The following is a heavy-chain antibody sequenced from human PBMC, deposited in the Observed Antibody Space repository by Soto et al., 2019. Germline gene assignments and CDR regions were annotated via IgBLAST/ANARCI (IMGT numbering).Heavy chain of an antibody. V-gene: IGHV1-46*03. Sequence: QVQLVQSGAEVKKPGASVKVSCKASGYTFTSYYMHWVRQAPGQGLEWMGIINPSGGSTSYAQKFQGRVTMTRDTSTSTVYMELSSLRSEDTAVYYCATIDYGDYDFYYWGQGTLVTVSS. CDR1: GYTFTSYY. CDR3: ATIDYGDYDFYY. CDR2: INPSGGST. D-gene: IGHD4-17*01. J-gene: IGHJ4*02.